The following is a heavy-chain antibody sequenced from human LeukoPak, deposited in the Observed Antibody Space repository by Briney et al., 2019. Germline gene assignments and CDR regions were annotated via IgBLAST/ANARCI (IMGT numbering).Heavy chain of an antibody. CDR2: VYYSESA. CDR3: ARVGGYPLSAFDI. Sequence: SETLSLTCTVSGGSIRSYYWSWIRQPPGKGLEWIGYVYYSESANSNPSLKSRITISVDTSKNHFSLNLNSVTAADTAVYYCARVGGYPLSAFDIWGQGTMVTVSS. V-gene: IGHV4-59*08. J-gene: IGHJ3*02. D-gene: IGHD3-22*01. CDR1: GGSIRSYY.